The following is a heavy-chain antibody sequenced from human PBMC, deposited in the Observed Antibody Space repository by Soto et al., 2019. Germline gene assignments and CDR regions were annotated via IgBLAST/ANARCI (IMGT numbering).Heavy chain of an antibody. V-gene: IGHV3-30-3*01. D-gene: IGHD5-12*01. CDR2: ISYDGSNK. J-gene: IGHJ4*02. CDR1: GFTFSSYA. Sequence: GGSLRLSCAASGFTFSSYAMHWVRQAPGKGLEWVAVISYDGSNKYYADSVKGRFTISRDNSKSTLYLQMNSLRAEDTAVYYCARGRPGGYSGYAALGYWGQGTLVTVSS. CDR3: ARGRPGGYSGYAALGY.